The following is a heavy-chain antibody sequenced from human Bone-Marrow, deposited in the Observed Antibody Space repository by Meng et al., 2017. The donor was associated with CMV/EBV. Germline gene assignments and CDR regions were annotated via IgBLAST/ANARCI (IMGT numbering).Heavy chain of an antibody. CDR1: GFTFSSHW. Sequence: GESLKISCAASGFTFSSHWMHWVRQAPGKGLVWVSRIYIDGSSTSYADSVKGRFTISRDNAKNTLYLQMNSLRAEDTALYYCARGALAVYCSGGSCYSDWYFDLWGRGTRVTVSS. CDR2: IYIDGSST. CDR3: ARGALAVYCSGGSCYSDWYFDL. J-gene: IGHJ2*01. V-gene: IGHV3-74*01. D-gene: IGHD2-15*01.